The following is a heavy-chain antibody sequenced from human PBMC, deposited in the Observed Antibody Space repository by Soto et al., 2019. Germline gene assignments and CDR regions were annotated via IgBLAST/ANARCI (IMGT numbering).Heavy chain of an antibody. CDR2: IYYSGST. J-gene: IGHJ6*03. Sequence: SETLSLTCTVSGGSISSYYWSWIRQPPGKGLEWIGYIYYSGSTNYNPSLKSRVTISVDTSKNQFSLKLSSVTAADTAVYYCARHKDYSGYDFYSYMDVWGKGTTVTVSS. V-gene: IGHV4-59*08. CDR3: ARHKDYSGYDFYSYMDV. CDR1: GGSISSYY. D-gene: IGHD5-12*01.